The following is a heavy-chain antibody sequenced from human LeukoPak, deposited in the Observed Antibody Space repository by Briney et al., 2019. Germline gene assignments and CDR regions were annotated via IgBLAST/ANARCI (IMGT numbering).Heavy chain of an antibody. V-gene: IGHV3-23*01. Sequence: PGGSLRLSCAASGFTFSSYAMSWVRQAPGKGLEWVSAISGSGGSTYYADSVKSRFTISRDNSKNTLYLQMNSLRAEDTAVYYCAKDLGRMSTVRFFDYWGQGTLVTVSS. CDR1: GFTFSSYA. D-gene: IGHD4-17*01. CDR3: AKDLGRMSTVRFFDY. J-gene: IGHJ4*02. CDR2: ISGSGGST.